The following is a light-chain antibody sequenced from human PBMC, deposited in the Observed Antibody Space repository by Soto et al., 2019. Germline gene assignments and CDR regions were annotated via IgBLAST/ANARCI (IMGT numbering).Light chain of an antibody. CDR2: DGS. Sequence: EIVLTQSPATLSLSPGEGATLSCRASQSVGSLLAWHQQKPGQAPRLVIYDGSNRATGIPARFSGSGSGTDFTLTISSLEPEDFAVYYCQQRSNWPITFGQGTRLEMK. CDR3: QQRSNWPIT. J-gene: IGKJ5*01. V-gene: IGKV3-11*01. CDR1: QSVGSL.